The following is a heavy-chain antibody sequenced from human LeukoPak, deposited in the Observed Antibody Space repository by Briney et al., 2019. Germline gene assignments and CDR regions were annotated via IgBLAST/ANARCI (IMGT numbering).Heavy chain of an antibody. CDR3: ASQIAAAGTPINY. Sequence: SETLSLTCAVYGGSFSGYYWSWIRQPPGKGLEWIGEINHSGSTNYNPSLKGRVTISVDTSKNQFSLKLSSVTAADTAVYYCASQIAAAGTPINYWGQGTLVTVSS. J-gene: IGHJ4*02. D-gene: IGHD6-13*01. CDR1: GGSFSGYY. CDR2: INHSGST. V-gene: IGHV4-34*01.